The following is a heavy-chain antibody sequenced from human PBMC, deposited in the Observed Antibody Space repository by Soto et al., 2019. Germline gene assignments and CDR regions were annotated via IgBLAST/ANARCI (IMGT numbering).Heavy chain of an antibody. CDR1: GDSITNFH. Sequence: SETLSLTCIVSGDSITNFHWSWIRQPPGKGLEWIGYVYFSGSTKYNPSLKSRVIMSIDTSKNEFSLKLTSVTAADSAAYFCAAYDSEGYFDYWGQGAPVTVSS. J-gene: IGHJ4*02. D-gene: IGHD3-9*01. CDR2: VYFSGST. CDR3: AAYDSEGYFDY. V-gene: IGHV4-59*03.